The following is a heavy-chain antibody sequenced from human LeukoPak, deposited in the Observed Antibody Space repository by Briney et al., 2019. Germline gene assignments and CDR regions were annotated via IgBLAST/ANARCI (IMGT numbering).Heavy chain of an antibody. J-gene: IGHJ4*02. CDR2: ISRTGAST. V-gene: IGHV3-23*01. CDR1: GFTFSTYA. CDR3: ARDGENHYYDY. D-gene: IGHD7-27*01. Sequence: GGSLRLSCAASGFTFSTYAMSWVRQAPGKGLEWVSSISRTGASTYYANSVKGRFTISRDNSKNTVYLEMNSLRAEDTAVYYCARDGENHYYDYWGQGTLVTVST.